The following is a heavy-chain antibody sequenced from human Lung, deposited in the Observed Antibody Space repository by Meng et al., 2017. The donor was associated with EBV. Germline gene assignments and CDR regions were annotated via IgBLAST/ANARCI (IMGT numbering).Heavy chain of an antibody. V-gene: IGHV4-31*03. CDR1: GGSISSGGYY. CDR3: ARTGGDAAGHFDH. CDR2: IYYSGST. Sequence: QVQLADSGPGLVTPSQTLSLTCTVSGGSISSGGYYWSWIRQHPGKGLEWIGYIYYSGSTYYNPSLKSRALMSIDTSKNQFSLNLTSVTAVDTAVYYCARTGGDAAGHFDHWGQGTLVTVSS. J-gene: IGHJ4*02. D-gene: IGHD2-21*02.